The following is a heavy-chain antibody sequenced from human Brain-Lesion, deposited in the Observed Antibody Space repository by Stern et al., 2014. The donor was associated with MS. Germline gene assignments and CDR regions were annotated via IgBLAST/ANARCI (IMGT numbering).Heavy chain of an antibody. CDR1: GFSFSTYA. CDR3: AKWPHHIAVAGTRYFQH. J-gene: IGHJ1*01. Sequence: GRMVEAGGGLVQPGGSLRLSCAASGFSFSTYAMSWVRQTPGKGLQWVSVIGCRRGPTYFADSVKGRFTISRDNSKNTLYLQMDSLRADDTAVYYCAKWPHHIAVAGTRYFQHWGQGTLVTVSS. D-gene: IGHD6-19*01. CDR2: IGCRRGPT. V-gene: IGHV3-23*04.